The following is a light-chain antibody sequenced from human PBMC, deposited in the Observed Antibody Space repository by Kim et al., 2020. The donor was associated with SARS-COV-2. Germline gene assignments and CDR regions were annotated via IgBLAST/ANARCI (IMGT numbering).Light chain of an antibody. V-gene: IGKV1-5*03. Sequence: DNQMTQSPSTLSASVGDRVTITCRASQSINDWLAWYQQKPGKAPKLVIYKASTLESGVPSRFSGSGSGTEFTLTISSLQPDDFATYYCQQYNGYFGQGTKLE. J-gene: IGKJ2*01. CDR3: QQYNGY. CDR2: KAS. CDR1: QSINDW.